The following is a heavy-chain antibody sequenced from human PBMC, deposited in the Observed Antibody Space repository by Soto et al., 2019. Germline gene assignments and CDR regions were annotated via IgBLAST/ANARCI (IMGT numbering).Heavy chain of an antibody. V-gene: IGHV3-33*01. Sequence: GGSLRLSCAASGFTFSSYGMHWVRQAPGKGLEWVAVIWYDGSNKYYADSVKGRFTISRDNSKNTLYLQMNSLRAEDTAVYYCARSKYCSGGSCLYYFDYWGQGTLVTVSS. CDR3: ARSKYCSGGSCLYYFDY. J-gene: IGHJ4*02. CDR2: IWYDGSNK. CDR1: GFTFSSYG. D-gene: IGHD2-15*01.